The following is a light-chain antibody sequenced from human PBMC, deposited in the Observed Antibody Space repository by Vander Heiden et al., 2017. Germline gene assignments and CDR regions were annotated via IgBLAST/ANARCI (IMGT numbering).Light chain of an antibody. CDR3: RQGEQYPNT. Sequence: APLTSAVTLGQSASISCRSSRSLLHSDGTTDLSWFHQRPGQPPRLLIYQSSNRGSGVPDRFSGRGAGTDFTLRISRVEPEDVGVYYSRQGEQYPNTFSEGTRLEI. CDR1: RSLLHSDGTTD. V-gene: IGKV2-24*01. CDR2: QSS. J-gene: IGKJ5*01.